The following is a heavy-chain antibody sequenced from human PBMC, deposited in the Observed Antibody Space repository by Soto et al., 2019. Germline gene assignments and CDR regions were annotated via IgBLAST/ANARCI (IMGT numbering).Heavy chain of an antibody. CDR2: IIPILGIA. J-gene: IGHJ6*03. CDR1: GGTFSSYT. CDR3: ARDIMPKANSHYYYYMDV. V-gene: IGHV1-69*04. D-gene: IGHD7-27*01. Sequence: GASVKVSCKASGGTFSSYTISWVRQAPGQGLEWMGRIIPILGIANYAQKFQGRVTITADKSTSTAYMELSSLRSEDTAVYYCARDIMPKANSHYYYYMDVWGKGTTVTVSS.